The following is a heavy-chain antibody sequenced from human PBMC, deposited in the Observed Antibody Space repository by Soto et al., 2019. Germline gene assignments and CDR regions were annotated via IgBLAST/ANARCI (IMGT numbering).Heavy chain of an antibody. Sequence: EVQVLESGGGLVQPGGSLRLSCAASGFTFSHFGMNWVRQAPGKGLEWVSGVRSDGDTTYNAESVKGRFTVSRDTSRNTVYLQMNSLRAEDTAIYYCAKGKGVGATPDGANCWGQGTLVTVSS. CDR1: GFTFSHFG. CDR3: AKGKGVGATPDGANC. J-gene: IGHJ4*02. CDR2: VRSDGDTT. V-gene: IGHV3-23*01. D-gene: IGHD1-26*01.